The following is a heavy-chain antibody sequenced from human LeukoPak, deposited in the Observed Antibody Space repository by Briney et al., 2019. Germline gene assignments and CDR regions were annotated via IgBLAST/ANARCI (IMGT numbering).Heavy chain of an antibody. V-gene: IGHV3-30*03. CDR3: ARDLSSVVRASPMGY. D-gene: IGHD3-10*01. J-gene: IGHJ4*02. Sequence: PGGSLRLSCAASGFTFTNYGMHWVRQAPGKGLEWVALITYDGYYKYYSDSVKGRFTISSDTSKNPLYLQMNSLRAEDTAVYYCARDLSSVVRASPMGYWGQGTPVTVSS. CDR1: GFTFTNYG. CDR2: ITYDGYYK.